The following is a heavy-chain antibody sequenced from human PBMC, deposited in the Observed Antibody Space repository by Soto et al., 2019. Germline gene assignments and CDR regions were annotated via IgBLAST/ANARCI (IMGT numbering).Heavy chain of an antibody. CDR1: GGSVRSSSYY. CDR3: ARVVRYRITAAPYYFDY. J-gene: IGHJ4*02. CDR2: IYYSGRT. D-gene: IGHD3-10*01. Sequence: SETLSLTCTVSGGSVRSSSYYWGWIRQPPGKGLEWIASIYYSGRTHNNPALKSRVTMSIDTYTNQFSLKMNSVTAADTAVYYCARVVRYRITAAPYYFDYWGQGTLVTVSS. V-gene: IGHV4-39*07.